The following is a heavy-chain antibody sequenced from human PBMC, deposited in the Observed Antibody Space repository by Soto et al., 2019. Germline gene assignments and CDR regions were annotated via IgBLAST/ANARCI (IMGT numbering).Heavy chain of an antibody. D-gene: IGHD3-22*01. CDR1: GYTFTSYY. CDR2: INPSNGAT. J-gene: IGHJ2*01. V-gene: IGHV1-46*01. CDR3: ARDSYDSSAYSPPWYFDL. Sequence: VQLVQSGAEVKKPGASVKVSCKASGYTFTSYYIHWVRQAPGQGLEWMGIINPSNGATSYAQRFQGRVTLTRDTSTSTVYMELSSLRSEDTAVYYCARDSYDSSAYSPPWYFDLWGRSTLVTVSS.